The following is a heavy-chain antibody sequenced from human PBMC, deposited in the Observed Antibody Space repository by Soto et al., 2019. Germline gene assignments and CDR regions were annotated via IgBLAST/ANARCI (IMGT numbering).Heavy chain of an antibody. CDR3: ARETYDSSTYYLDY. CDR1: GASISGGDYY. Sequence: QVQLQESGPGLVKPSQTLSLTCTVSGASISGGDYYWTWIRQPPGKGLEWIGSIYYTGNTYSNPSLERRLSISVDPSNNQFALRLTSVTAPDTAIYYCARETYDSSTYYLDYWGQGTLVTVSS. V-gene: IGHV4-30-4*01. D-gene: IGHD3-22*01. CDR2: IYYTGNT. J-gene: IGHJ4*02.